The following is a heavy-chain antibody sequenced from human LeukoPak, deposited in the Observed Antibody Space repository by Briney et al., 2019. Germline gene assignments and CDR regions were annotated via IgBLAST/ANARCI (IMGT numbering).Heavy chain of an antibody. Sequence: KSSETLSLTCTVSGGSISSYYWSWIRQPPGKGLEWIGYIYYSGSTNYNPSLQSRVTISVDTSKNQYSLKLSSVTAADTAVYYCARDLAAAGTGGLDYWGQGTLVTVSS. CDR3: ARDLAAAGTGGLDY. J-gene: IGHJ4*02. CDR1: GGSISSYY. D-gene: IGHD6-13*01. V-gene: IGHV4-59*01. CDR2: IYYSGST.